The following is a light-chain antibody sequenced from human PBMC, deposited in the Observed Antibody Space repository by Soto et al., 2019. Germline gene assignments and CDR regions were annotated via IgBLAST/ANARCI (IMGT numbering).Light chain of an antibody. CDR3: QQRSNWPPT. CDR1: QSVSSY. CDR2: DAS. Sequence: EIVLPQTPATLSLSPGERVTLSCRASQSVSSYLAWYQQKPGQAPRLLIYDASNRATGIPARFSGSGSGTDFTLTISSLEPEDFAVYYCQQRSNWPPTFGQGTRLEIK. V-gene: IGKV3-11*01. J-gene: IGKJ5*01.